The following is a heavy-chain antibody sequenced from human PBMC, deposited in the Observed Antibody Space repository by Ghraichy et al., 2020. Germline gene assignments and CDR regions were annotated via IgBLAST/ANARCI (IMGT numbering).Heavy chain of an antibody. Sequence: GESLNISCTASGFIFSSYGLHWVRQTPGKGLEWVSFIRYDGSDTYYADSVKGRLTISRDISKSMLFLQINSRTTDDTAVYYCAKNLGVPPGKDYYYYGMDVWGQGTTVTVSS. CDR3: AKNLGVPPGKDYYYYGMDV. J-gene: IGHJ6*02. CDR1: GFIFSSYG. D-gene: IGHD3-3*01. CDR2: IRYDGSDT. V-gene: IGHV3-30*02.